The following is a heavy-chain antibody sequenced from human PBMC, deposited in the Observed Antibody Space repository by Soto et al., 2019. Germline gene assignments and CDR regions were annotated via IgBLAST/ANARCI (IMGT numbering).Heavy chain of an antibody. D-gene: IGHD3-10*01. J-gene: IGHJ5*02. CDR1: GYTFTGYY. V-gene: IGHV1-2*04. CDR3: ARSLRFGEFPKEGWFDP. Sequence: QVQLVQSGAEVKKPGASVKVSCKASGYTFTGYYMHWVRQAPGQGLEWMGWINPNSGGTNYAQKFQGWVTMTRDTSINTAYMELSRLRSDDTAVYYCARSLRFGEFPKEGWFDPWGQGTLVTVSS. CDR2: INPNSGGT.